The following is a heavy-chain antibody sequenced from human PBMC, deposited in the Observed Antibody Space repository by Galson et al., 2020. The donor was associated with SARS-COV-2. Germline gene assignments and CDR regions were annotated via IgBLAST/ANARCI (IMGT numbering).Heavy chain of an antibody. CDR1: GFTFSSYA. V-gene: IGHV3-23*01. J-gene: IGHJ4*02. D-gene: IGHD5-12*01. CDR2: ISGSSGST. Sequence: GESLKISCAASGFTFSSYAMSWVRQAPGKGLEWVSGISGSSGSTYYADSVKGRFTISRDNSKNTLYLQMNSLRAEDTAVYYCAAGATGVDYWGQGTLVTVSS. CDR3: AAGATGVDY.